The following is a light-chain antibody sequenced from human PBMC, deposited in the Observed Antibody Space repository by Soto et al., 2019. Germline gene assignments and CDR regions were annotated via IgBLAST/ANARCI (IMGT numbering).Light chain of an antibody. CDR1: QSLVHRYGTTY. CDR3: MQDTDCPWT. Sequence: DIVITQTPLSSPVTLGQPASISCRSSQSLVHRYGTTYLSCFQQRPGQPPRVLIDKISNRFSGVPDRVSGSGAGTYFTLRISRVEAEDVGAYYGMQDTDCPWTCGQGTRVDVK. CDR2: KIS. J-gene: IGKJ1*01. V-gene: IGKV2-24*01.